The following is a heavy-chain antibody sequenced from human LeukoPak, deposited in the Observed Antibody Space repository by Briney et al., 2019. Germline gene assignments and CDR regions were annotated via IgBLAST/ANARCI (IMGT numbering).Heavy chain of an antibody. CDR3: ARVRTYGDYWY. J-gene: IGHJ4*02. CDR1: GGSISSGDYY. V-gene: IGHV4-30-4*01. D-gene: IGHD4-17*01. CDR2: IYYSGST. Sequence: PSETLSLTCTVSGGSISSGDYYWSWIRQPPGKGLEWIGYIYYSGSTYYNPSLKSRVTISVDTSKNQFSLKLSSLTAADTAVYYCARVRTYGDYWYWGQGTLVTVSS.